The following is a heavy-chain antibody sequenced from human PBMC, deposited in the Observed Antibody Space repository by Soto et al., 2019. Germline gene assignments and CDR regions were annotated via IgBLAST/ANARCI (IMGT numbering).Heavy chain of an antibody. V-gene: IGHV4-61*01. J-gene: IGHJ5*02. CDR3: ARDRGYSYGYFDP. CDR2: IYYSGST. Sequence: SETLSLTCTVSGGSVSSGSYYWSWIRQPPGKGLEWIGYIYYSGSTNYNPSLKSRVTISVDTSKNQFSLKLSSVTAADTAVYYCARDRGYSYGYFDPWGQGTLVTVSS. D-gene: IGHD5-18*01. CDR1: GGSVSSGSYY.